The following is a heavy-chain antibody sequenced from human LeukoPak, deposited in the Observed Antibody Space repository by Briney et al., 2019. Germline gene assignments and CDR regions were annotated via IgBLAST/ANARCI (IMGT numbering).Heavy chain of an antibody. Sequence: KSSETLSLTCTVSGGSISSSSYYWGWIRQPPGKGLEWIGSIYYSGSTYYNQSRNTRVTISVNTSKNQVSLKLISVTAADTAVYYCAISSIWYSSSWYYIYWGKGTLVIVSS. CDR1: GGSISSSSYY. CDR3: AISSIWYSSSWYYIY. V-gene: IGHV4-39*01. J-gene: IGHJ4*02. D-gene: IGHD6-13*01. CDR2: IYYSGST.